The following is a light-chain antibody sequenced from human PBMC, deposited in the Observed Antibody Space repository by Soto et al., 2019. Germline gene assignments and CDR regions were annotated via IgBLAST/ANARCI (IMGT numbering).Light chain of an antibody. CDR1: SSDVGSNNY. J-gene: IGLJ2*01. CDR2: DVS. Sequence: QSALAQPDSVSGSPGQSNAISCTGSSSDVGSNNYVSWYQQDPGKAPKHIIYDVSSRPSGVSDRFSGSKSGNTASLTISGRRAEDEADYFCSSQTRSNTPVFGGGTKLTVL. CDR3: SSQTRSNTPV. V-gene: IGLV2-14*01.